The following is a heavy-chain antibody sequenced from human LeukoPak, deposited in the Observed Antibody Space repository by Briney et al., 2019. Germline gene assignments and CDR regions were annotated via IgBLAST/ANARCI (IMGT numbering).Heavy chain of an antibody. Sequence: GASVKVSCKASGGTFSSYAISWVRQAPGQGLEWMGRIIPILGIANYAQKFQGRVTITADKSTSTAYMELSSLRSEDTAVYYCARDRFYDSSGLQGAFDIWGQGTMVTVSS. CDR1: GGTFSSYA. J-gene: IGHJ3*02. CDR2: IIPILGIA. D-gene: IGHD3-22*01. V-gene: IGHV1-69*04. CDR3: ARDRFYDSSGLQGAFDI.